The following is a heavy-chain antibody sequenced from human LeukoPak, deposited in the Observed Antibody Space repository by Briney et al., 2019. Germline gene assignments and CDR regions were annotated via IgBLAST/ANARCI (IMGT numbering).Heavy chain of an antibody. D-gene: IGHD5-18*01. V-gene: IGHV4-59*07. J-gene: IGHJ4*02. CDR2: IYYSGST. Sequence: SDTLSLTCTVSGGSISSYYWSWIRQPPGKGLEWIGYIYYSGSTNYNPSLKSRVTISVDTSKNQFSLKLSSVTAADTAVYYWARGYSYWFDYWGQGTLVTVSS. CDR3: ARGYSYWFDY. CDR1: GGSISSYY.